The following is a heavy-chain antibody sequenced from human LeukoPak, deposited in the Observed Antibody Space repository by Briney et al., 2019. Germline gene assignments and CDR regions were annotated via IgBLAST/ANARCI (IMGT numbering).Heavy chain of an antibody. D-gene: IGHD3/OR15-3a*01. CDR3: ARVDSDYEDWLLLHPGAFDI. Sequence: PGGSLRLSCAASGFTFSSSWMNWVRQAPGRGLEWVATINQDGSEKYYVDSLKGRFTISRDNAKNSLYLQMNSLRVEDTAVYYCARVDSDYEDWLLLHPGAFDIWGQETMVTVSS. CDR1: GFTFSSSW. CDR2: INQDGSEK. V-gene: IGHV3-7*02. J-gene: IGHJ3*02.